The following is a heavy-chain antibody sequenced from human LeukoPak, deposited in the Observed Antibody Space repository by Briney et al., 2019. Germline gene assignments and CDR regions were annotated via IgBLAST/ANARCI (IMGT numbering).Heavy chain of an antibody. J-gene: IGHJ6*02. CDR1: GCSISSSSYY. CDR3: ASCSSPSCYYLGYYGMDV. D-gene: IGHD2-2*01. V-gene: IGHV4-39*01. Sequence: SETLSLTCTVSGCSISSSSYYWGWIRQPPGKGLEWIWSIYYSGSTFYNPSLKSRVTISVDTSKNQFSLKLSSVTAADTAVYYCASCSSPSCYYLGYYGMDVWGQGTTVTVSS. CDR2: IYYSGST.